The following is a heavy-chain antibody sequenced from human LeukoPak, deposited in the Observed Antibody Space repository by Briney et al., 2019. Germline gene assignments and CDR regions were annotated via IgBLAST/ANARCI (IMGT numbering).Heavy chain of an antibody. CDR2: ICGSGVHT. CDR1: GCIFNNYV. CDR3: AKDYAAGRPYCFDS. D-gene: IGHD6-13*01. J-gene: IGHJ4*02. V-gene: IGHV3-23*01. Sequence: GGSLRLTCAASGCIFNNYVLNWVRQPPGKGLEWVSSICGSGVHTYYADSVKGRFTISRDNSKNTLYLQMNSLRAEDTAVYYCAKDYAAGRPYCFDSWGQGTLVTVSS.